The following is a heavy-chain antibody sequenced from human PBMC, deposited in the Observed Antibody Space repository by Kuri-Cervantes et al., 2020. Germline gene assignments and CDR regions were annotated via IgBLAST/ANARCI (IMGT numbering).Heavy chain of an antibody. CDR2: IYSGGST. Sequence: ETLSLTCAASGFTVSSNYMSWVRQAPGKGLEWVSVIYSGGSTYYADSVKGRFTISRDNSKNTLYLQMNSLRAEDTAVYYCARDSGYCSSTSCYFGVWTYYYGMDVWGQGTTVTVSS. CDR1: GFTVSSNY. J-gene: IGHJ6*02. D-gene: IGHD2-2*01. V-gene: IGHV3-53*05. CDR3: ARDSGYCSSTSCYFGVWTYYYGMDV.